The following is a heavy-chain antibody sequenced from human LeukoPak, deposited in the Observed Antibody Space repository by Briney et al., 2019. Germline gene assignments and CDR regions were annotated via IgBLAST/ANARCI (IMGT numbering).Heavy chain of an antibody. Sequence: SETLSLTCTVSGYSISSGYYWGWIRQPPGKGLEWIGGIYHSGSTYYNPSLKSRVTISVDTSKNQFSLKLSSVTAADTAVYYCARDPPYYYDSSGFDLWGRGTLVTVSS. CDR3: ARDPPYYYDSSGFDL. V-gene: IGHV4-38-2*02. D-gene: IGHD3-22*01. CDR1: GYSISSGYY. J-gene: IGHJ2*01. CDR2: IYHSGST.